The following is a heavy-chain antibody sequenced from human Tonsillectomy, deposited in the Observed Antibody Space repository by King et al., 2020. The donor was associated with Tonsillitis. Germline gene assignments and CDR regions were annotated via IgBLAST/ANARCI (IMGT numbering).Heavy chain of an antibody. J-gene: IGHJ4*02. D-gene: IGHD3-16*01. CDR2: INPNSGGT. CDR3: ARDDPGQGTLGY. Sequence: VQLVESGAEVKKPGASVKVSCKASGYTFTGYYMHWVRQAPGQGLEWMGWINPNSGGTNYAQQFQGRVTMTRDTSISTAYMELSRLRSDDTAVYYCARDDPGQGTLGYWGQGTLVTVSS. CDR1: GYTFTGYY. V-gene: IGHV1-2*02.